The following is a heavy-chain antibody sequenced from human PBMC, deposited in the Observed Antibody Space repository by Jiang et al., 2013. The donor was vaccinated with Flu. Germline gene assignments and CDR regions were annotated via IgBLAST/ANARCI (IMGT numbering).Heavy chain of an antibody. D-gene: IGHD1-26*01. V-gene: IGHV1-69*01. J-gene: IGHJ3*02. CDR3: ATDIVGATTEGAFDI. CDR2: IIPIFGTA. Sequence: GQGLEWMGGIIPIFGTANYAQKFQGRVTITADESTSTAYMELSSLRSEDTAVYYCATDIVGATTEGAFDIWGQGTMVTVSS.